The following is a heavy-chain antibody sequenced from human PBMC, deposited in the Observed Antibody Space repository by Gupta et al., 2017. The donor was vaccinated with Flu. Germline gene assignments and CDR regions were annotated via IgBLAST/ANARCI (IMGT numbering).Heavy chain of an antibody. V-gene: IGHV4-39*01. CDR3: ARHHRGVRTGSGWYPDY. CDR1: GGSISSRSDY. D-gene: IGHD6-19*01. Sequence: LQLQESGTGLVKPSETLSVTGSVSGGSISSRSDYLGWSRAPPGTGLEWIGSIYYSGSTYYNPSLKSRVTISVDTSKNQFSLKLSSVTAADTAVYYCARHHRGVRTGSGWYPDYWGQGTLVTVSS. CDR2: IYYSGST. J-gene: IGHJ4*02.